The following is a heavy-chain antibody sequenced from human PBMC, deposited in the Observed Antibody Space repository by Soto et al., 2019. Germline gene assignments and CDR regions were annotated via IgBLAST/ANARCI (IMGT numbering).Heavy chain of an antibody. Sequence: PWWSLRLSCSASVFTFSSYAMSWFRQAPGKGLEWVSAISGSGGSTYYADSVKGRFTISRDNSKNTLYLQMNSLRAEDTAVYYCANFLRAAAIDYWGQGTLVTVSS. V-gene: IGHV3-23*01. CDR2: ISGSGGST. CDR3: ANFLRAAAIDY. CDR1: VFTFSSYA. J-gene: IGHJ4*02. D-gene: IGHD6-13*01.